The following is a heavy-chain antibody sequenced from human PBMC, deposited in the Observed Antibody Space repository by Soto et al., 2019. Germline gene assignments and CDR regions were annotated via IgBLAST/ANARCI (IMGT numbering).Heavy chain of an antibody. V-gene: IGHV1-18*01. Sequence: QVHLVQSGAEVKKPGASVKVSCKGSGYAFTTYGITWVRQAPGQGLEWMGWISAHSGNTNYAQKLQGRVTVTRDTSTSTAYMELRSLRSDDTAVSYCARGRYGDYWGQGALVTVSS. D-gene: IGHD1-1*01. CDR3: ARGRYGDY. CDR1: GYAFTTYG. CDR2: ISAHSGNT. J-gene: IGHJ4*02.